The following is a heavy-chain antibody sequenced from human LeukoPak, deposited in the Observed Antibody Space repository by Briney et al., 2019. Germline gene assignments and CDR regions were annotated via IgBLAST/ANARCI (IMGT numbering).Heavy chain of an antibody. J-gene: IGHJ4*02. D-gene: IGHD5-18*01. V-gene: IGHV3-23*01. CDR3: ARDLYSYPFFDY. CDR2: IKDNGGST. CDR1: GFTFSSYA. Sequence: GGSLRLSCATSGFTFSSYAMSWVRQAPGKGLEWVSAIKDNGGSTVCADSVKGRFTISRDNSKNTLYLQMNTLRADDTAVYYCARDLYSYPFFDYWGQGTLVTVPS.